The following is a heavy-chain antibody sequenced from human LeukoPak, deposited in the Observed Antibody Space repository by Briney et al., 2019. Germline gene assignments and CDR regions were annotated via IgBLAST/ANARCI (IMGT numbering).Heavy chain of an antibody. CDR1: GYTFTGYY. J-gene: IGHJ4*02. CDR3: ARDVITIFGVVPSPFDY. Sequence: VASVTVSCKTSGYTFTGYYMHWVRQAPGQGLEWMGWIDPNSGGTNYAQRFQGRVTMTRDTSISTVYTELSSLRSDDTAVYYCARDVITIFGVVPSPFDYWGQGTLVTVSS. D-gene: IGHD3-3*01. V-gene: IGHV1-2*02. CDR2: IDPNSGGT.